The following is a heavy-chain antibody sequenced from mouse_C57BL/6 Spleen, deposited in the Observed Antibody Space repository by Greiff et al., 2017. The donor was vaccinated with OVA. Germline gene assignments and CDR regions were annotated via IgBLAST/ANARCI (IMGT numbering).Heavy chain of an antibody. CDR2: IDPSDSYT. D-gene: IGHD2-4*01. V-gene: IGHV1-69*01. J-gene: IGHJ4*01. CDR1: GYTFTSYW. CDR3: ARSYDSYAMDY. Sequence: QVQLQQPGAELVMPGASVKLSCKASGYTFTSYWMHWVKQRPGQGLEWIGEIDPSDSYTNYNQKFKGKSTLTVDKSSSTAYMQLSSLTSEDSAVYYCARSYDSYAMDYWGQGTSVTVSS.